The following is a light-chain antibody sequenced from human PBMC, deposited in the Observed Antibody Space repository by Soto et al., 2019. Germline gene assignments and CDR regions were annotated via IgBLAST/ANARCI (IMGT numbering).Light chain of an antibody. CDR3: SSYAISSSLII. J-gene: IGLJ2*01. V-gene: IGLV2-14*01. CDR1: SNDVGGYNH. Sequence: QSALTQPASVSGSPGQSITISCTGTSNDVGGYNHVSWYQQHPGKAPKLLIYEVSNRPSGVSNRFSGSQSGNTASLTISGLRAEDEADYYCSSYAISSSLIIFGGGTKLTVL. CDR2: EVS.